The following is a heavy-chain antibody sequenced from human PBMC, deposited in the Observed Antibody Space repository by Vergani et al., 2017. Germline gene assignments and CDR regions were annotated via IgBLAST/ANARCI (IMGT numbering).Heavy chain of an antibody. Sequence: EVQLLESGGGLVQPGGSLRLSCAASGFTFSSYAMSWVRQAPGKGLEWVSAISGSGGSTYYADSVKGRFTISRDNSKNTLYLQMNSLRAEDTAVYYCATGGSSWYEKNWYFDLWGRGTLVTVSS. V-gene: IGHV3-23*01. CDR3: ATGGSSWYEKNWYFDL. CDR2: ISGSGGST. D-gene: IGHD6-13*01. J-gene: IGHJ2*01. CDR1: GFTFSSYA.